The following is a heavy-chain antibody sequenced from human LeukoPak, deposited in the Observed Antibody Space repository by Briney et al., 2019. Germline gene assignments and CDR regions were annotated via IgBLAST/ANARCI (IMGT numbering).Heavy chain of an antibody. J-gene: IGHJ4*02. V-gene: IGHV3-21*01. CDR2: ISGNSSYI. Sequence: GGSLRLSCVTSGFTFSSSAMTWVRQAPGKGLEWVSSISGNSSYIYYADSVKGRFTISRDNARNSLYLQMNNLRAEDTAVYYCAREEMGGTARSGALYWGQGTLVTVSS. CDR3: AREEMGGTARSGALY. CDR1: GFTFSSSA. D-gene: IGHD3-10*01.